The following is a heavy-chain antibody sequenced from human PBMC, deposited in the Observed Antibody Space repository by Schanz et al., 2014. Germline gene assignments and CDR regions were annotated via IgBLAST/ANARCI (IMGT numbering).Heavy chain of an antibody. J-gene: IGHJ6*02. V-gene: IGHV3-7*01. CDR1: GFTFSSYW. CDR3: VVGDVGAHSYFYYGMEV. CDR2: IKQDGSER. D-gene: IGHD3-16*01. Sequence: EVQLVESGGGLVQPGGSLRLSCAASGFTFSSYWMSWVRQAPGKGLEWVANIKQDGSERYYVDSVKGRFTISRDNAKNSLYLQMNSLRAEDTAVYYCVVGDVGAHSYFYYGMEVWGQGTTVTVSS.